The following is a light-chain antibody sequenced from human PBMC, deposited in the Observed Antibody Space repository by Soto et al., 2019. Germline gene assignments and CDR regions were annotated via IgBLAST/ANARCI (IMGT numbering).Light chain of an antibody. CDR3: AAWDASLSGGV. V-gene: IGLV1-47*02. CDR2: SND. J-gene: IGLJ1*01. CDR1: SFNIGFNY. Sequence: QSVLTQPPSASGTPGQTVTISCSGSSFNIGFNYVYWYQQLPGMAPKLLIHSNDERPSGVPDRFSGSKSGTSASLAISGLRSEDEAEYYCAAWDASLSGGVFGTGTKLTVL.